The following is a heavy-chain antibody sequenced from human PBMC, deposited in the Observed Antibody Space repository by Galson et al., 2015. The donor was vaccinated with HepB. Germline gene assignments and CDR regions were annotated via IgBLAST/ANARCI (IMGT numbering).Heavy chain of an antibody. CDR2: INAGNGNT. CDR1: GYTFTSYA. J-gene: IGHJ5*02. Sequence: SVKVSCKASGYTFTSYAMHWVRQAPGQRLEWMGWINAGNGNTKYSQKFQGRVTITRDTSASTAYMELSSLRSEDTAVYYCARDSGVGYCSGGSCFIGWFDPWGQGTLVTVSS. D-gene: IGHD2-15*01. V-gene: IGHV1-3*01. CDR3: ARDSGVGYCSGGSCFIGWFDP.